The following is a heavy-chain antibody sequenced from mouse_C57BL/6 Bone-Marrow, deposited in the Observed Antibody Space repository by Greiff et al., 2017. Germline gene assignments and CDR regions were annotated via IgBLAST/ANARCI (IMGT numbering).Heavy chain of an antibody. CDR1: GFSLTSYG. CDR2: IWSDGST. V-gene: IGHV2-6-1*01. CDR3: ARHGGYYYGSSYWWYFDV. J-gene: IGHJ1*03. D-gene: IGHD1-1*01. Sequence: VKLVESGPGLVAPSQSLSITCTVSGFSLTSYGVHWVRQPPGKGLEWLVVIWSDGSTTYNSALKSRLSISKDNSKSQVFLKMNSLQTDDTAMYYCARHGGYYYGSSYWWYFDVWGTGTTVTVSS.